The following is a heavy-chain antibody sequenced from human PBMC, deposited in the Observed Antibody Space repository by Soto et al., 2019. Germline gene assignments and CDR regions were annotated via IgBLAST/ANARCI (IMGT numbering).Heavy chain of an antibody. CDR2: VSGSGATT. V-gene: IGHV3-23*01. J-gene: IGHJ4*02. Sequence: EVQLLESGGGLIQPGGSLRLSCAASGFTFSRYAMSWVRQAPGKGLEWVSIVSGSGATTSYVDSVKGRFTISRDNSKNTLYLQMTSLRAEDTAIYFCAKTSWSYREAFDYWGQGTLVTVSS. D-gene: IGHD3-16*02. CDR3: AKTSWSYREAFDY. CDR1: GFTFSRYA.